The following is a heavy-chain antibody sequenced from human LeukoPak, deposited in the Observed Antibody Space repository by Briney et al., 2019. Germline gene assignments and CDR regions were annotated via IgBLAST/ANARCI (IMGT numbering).Heavy chain of an antibody. D-gene: IGHD3-10*01. CDR3: ARAPGLLWCGSERNPFDY. CDR2: ISSSSSYI. Sequence: PGGSLRLSCAASGFTFSSYSMNWVRQAPGKGLEWVSSISSSSSYIYYADSVKGRFTISRDDAKNSLYLQMNRLRAEDTDVYYCARAPGLLWCGSERNPFDYWGQGTLVTVSS. V-gene: IGHV3-21*01. J-gene: IGHJ4*02. CDR1: GFTFSSYS.